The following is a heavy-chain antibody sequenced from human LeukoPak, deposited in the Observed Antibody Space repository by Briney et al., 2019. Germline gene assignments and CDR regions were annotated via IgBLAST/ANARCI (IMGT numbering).Heavy chain of an antibody. J-gene: IGHJ4*02. CDR2: ISYDRRNK. V-gene: IGHV3-30*18. D-gene: IGHD4-17*01. CDR3: AKICDFGDHRDY. Sequence: PGRSPRLSCAASGFTFINYDMHWVRQAPGKGLEWVAVISYDRRNKFYADSVKGRFTISRDNSNNTLYLQMNSLRREDTAVYFCAKICDFGDHRDYWGQGTLVIVSA. CDR1: GFTFINYD.